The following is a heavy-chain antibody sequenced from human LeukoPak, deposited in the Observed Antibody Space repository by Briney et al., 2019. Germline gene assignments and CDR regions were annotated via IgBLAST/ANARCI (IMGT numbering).Heavy chain of an antibody. Sequence: GGSLRLSCAASGFTFSTYAMSWVRQAPGKGLEWVSAISPSGGSTFYADSVKGRFTISRDNSKNTLYVQMSSLRAEDTAVYFCAKRVDYDSTAAYFDYWGQGTLVTVSS. CDR1: GFTFSTYA. CDR3: AKRVDYDSTAAYFDY. V-gene: IGHV3-23*01. J-gene: IGHJ4*02. CDR2: ISPSGGST. D-gene: IGHD3-22*01.